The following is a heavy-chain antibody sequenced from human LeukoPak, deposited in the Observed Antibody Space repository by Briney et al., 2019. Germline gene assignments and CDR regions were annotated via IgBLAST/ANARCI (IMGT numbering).Heavy chain of an antibody. V-gene: IGHV3-7*01. D-gene: IGHD1-1*01. CDR2: IKYDGNEE. Sequence: GGSLRLSCAASGFTFSIYAMHWVRQAPGKGLEWVANIKYDGNEEYYVDSVKGRFTISRDDAKNSLYLQLNSLRVEDTAVYYCKSGGAAPGSFDYWGQGTLVTVSP. J-gene: IGHJ4*02. CDR3: KSGGAAPGSFDY. CDR1: GFTFSIYA.